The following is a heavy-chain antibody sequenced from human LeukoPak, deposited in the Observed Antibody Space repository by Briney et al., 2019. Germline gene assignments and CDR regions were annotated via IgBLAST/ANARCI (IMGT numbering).Heavy chain of an antibody. CDR3: ARGGSGGAKTFDY. Sequence: KPSETLSLTCAVSGGSFSGYYWTWIRQPPGKGLEWIGEINHSGSANYNPSLMSRVTISLDTSKNHFSLNLSSVTAADTAVYYCARGGSGGAKTFDYWGQGTLVTVSS. D-gene: IGHD3-16*01. CDR1: GGSFSGYY. V-gene: IGHV4-34*01. CDR2: INHSGSA. J-gene: IGHJ4*02.